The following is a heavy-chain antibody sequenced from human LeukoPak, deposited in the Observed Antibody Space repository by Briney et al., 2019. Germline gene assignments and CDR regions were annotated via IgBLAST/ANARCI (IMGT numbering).Heavy chain of an antibody. J-gene: IGHJ5*02. CDR2: ISSSSSYI. CDR3: ARDSMVRGVIPLSWFDP. Sequence: GGSLRLSCAASGFTFSSYSMNWVRQAPGKGLEWVSSISSSSSYIYYADSVKGRFTIFRDNAKNSLYLQMNSLRAEDTAVYYCARDSMVRGVIPLSWFDPWGQGTLVTVSS. D-gene: IGHD3-10*01. V-gene: IGHV3-21*01. CDR1: GFTFSSYS.